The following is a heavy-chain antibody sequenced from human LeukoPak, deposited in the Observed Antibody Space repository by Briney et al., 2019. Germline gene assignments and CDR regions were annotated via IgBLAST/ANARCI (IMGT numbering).Heavy chain of an antibody. J-gene: IGHJ6*02. V-gene: IGHV3-30-3*01. D-gene: IGHD6-19*01. Sequence: GGSLRLSCAASGFTFSSYAMSWVRQAPGKGLEWVAVISYDGSNKYYADSVKGRFTISRDNSKNTLYLQMNSLRAEDTAVYYCARDQYSSGWYNYYYYGMDVWGQGTTVTVSS. CDR2: ISYDGSNK. CDR3: ARDQYSSGWYNYYYYGMDV. CDR1: GFTFSSYA.